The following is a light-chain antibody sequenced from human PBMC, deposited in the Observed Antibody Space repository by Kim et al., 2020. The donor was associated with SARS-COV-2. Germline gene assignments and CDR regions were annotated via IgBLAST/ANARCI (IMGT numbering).Light chain of an antibody. J-gene: IGLJ2*01. V-gene: IGLV6-57*01. Sequence: GKTVRISCTRSSGSIASNYVQWYQQRPGSSPTTVLYEDNQSPSGVPDRFSGSIDSSSNSASLTISGLKTEDEADYYCQSYDSSFVVFGGGTQLTVL. CDR1: SGSIASNY. CDR2: EDN. CDR3: QSYDSSFVV.